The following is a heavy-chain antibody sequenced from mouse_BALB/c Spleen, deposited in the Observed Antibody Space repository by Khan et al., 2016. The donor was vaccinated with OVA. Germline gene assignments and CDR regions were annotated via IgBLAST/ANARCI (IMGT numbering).Heavy chain of an antibody. CDR1: GYTFTSYW. CDR2: IDPYDSET. CDR3: ARNPFAY. J-gene: IGHJ3*01. Sequence: VQLQQPGTELVRPGTSVKLSCKASGYTFTSYWMNWIKQRPEQGLEWIGRIDPYDSETHYNQKFKDKATLTVDKSSNTAYMQLTSLTSEDSAVYYCARNPFAYWGQGTLVTASA. V-gene: IGHV1-52*01.